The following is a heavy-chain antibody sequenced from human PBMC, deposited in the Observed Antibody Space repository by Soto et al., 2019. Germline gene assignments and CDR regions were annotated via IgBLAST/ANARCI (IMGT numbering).Heavy chain of an antibody. CDR2: ISAYNGTA. D-gene: IGHD4-17*01. J-gene: IGHJ3*02. Sequence: GASVKVSCKASGYTFTSYGISWVRQATGQGLEWMGWISAYNGTANYAQKFQGRVTITADESTSTAYMELSSLRSEDTAVYYCARNSDYPLGLYAFDIWGQGTMVTVSS. CDR1: GYTFTSYG. V-gene: IGHV1-18*01. CDR3: ARNSDYPLGLYAFDI.